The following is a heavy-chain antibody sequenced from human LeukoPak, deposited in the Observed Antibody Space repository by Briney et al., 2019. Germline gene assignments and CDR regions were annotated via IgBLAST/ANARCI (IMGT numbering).Heavy chain of an antibody. CDR1: GYSFTSYW. J-gene: IGHJ3*02. CDR3: ARQWHEYYYDSSGYYHAFDI. CDR2: IDPSDSYT. D-gene: IGHD3-22*01. Sequence: GESLKTSCKGSGYSFTSYWISWVRQMPGKGLEWMGRIDPSDSYTNYSPSFQGHVTVSADKSISTAYLQWSSLKASDTAMYYCARQWHEYYYDSSGYYHAFDIWGQGTMVTVSS. V-gene: IGHV5-10-1*01.